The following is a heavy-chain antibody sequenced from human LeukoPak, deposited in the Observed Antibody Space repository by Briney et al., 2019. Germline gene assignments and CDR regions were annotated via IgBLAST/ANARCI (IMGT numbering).Heavy chain of an antibody. V-gene: IGHV4-39*07. D-gene: IGHD2-21*02. Sequence: SETLSLTCTVSGGSISSSSYYWGWIRQPPGKGLEWIGSIYYSGSTYYNPSLKSRVTISVDTSKNQFSLKLSSVTAADTAVYYCAGPYCGGDCYRSYYYYGMDVWGQGTTVTVSS. CDR2: IYYSGST. CDR1: GGSISSSSYY. CDR3: AGPYCGGDCYRSYYYYGMDV. J-gene: IGHJ6*02.